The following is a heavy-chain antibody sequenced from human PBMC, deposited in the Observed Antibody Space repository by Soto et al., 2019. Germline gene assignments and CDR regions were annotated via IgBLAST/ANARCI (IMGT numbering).Heavy chain of an antibody. J-gene: IGHJ5*02. CDR1: GYTFASSA. V-gene: IGHV1-3*01. Sequence: ASVEVSCKASGYTFASSARRWVRQAPGQRLEWMGWINAGNGNTKYSQKFQGRVTITRDTSASTAYMELSSLRSEDTAVYYCARVSLYYDSSGYYLSWFDPWGQGTLVTVSS. CDR3: ARVSLYYDSSGYYLSWFDP. D-gene: IGHD3-22*01. CDR2: INAGNGNT.